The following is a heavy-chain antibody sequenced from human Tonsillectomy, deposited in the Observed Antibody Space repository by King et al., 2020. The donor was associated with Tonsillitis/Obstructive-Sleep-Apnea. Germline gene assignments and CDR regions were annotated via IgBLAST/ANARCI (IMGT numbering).Heavy chain of an antibody. CDR1: GFTFSNYA. D-gene: IGHD2-8*01. CDR2: ISGSGGST. Sequence: VQLVESGGGLVQPGGSLRLSCAASGFTFSNYAMSWVRQAPGKGLEWVSAISGSGGSTHYADSVKGRFIISRDNSENTLYLQMNSLRAEDTAVYYCAKLRYCSNGICRDAFDIWGQGTMVTVSS. V-gene: IGHV3-23*04. J-gene: IGHJ3*02. CDR3: AKLRYCSNGICRDAFDI.